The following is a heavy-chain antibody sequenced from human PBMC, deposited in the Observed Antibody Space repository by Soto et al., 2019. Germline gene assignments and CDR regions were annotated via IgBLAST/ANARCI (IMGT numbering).Heavy chain of an antibody. D-gene: IGHD4-17*01. CDR2: ISGSDGST. CDR1: GFTFSSYA. Sequence: PGGSLRLSCAASGFTFSSYAMSWVRQAPGKGLEWVSAISGSDGSTYYADSVKGRFTISRDNSKNTLYLQMNSLRAEDTAVYYCAKDGYGGNSGAYLDYWGQGTLVTVYS. V-gene: IGHV3-23*01. J-gene: IGHJ4*02. CDR3: AKDGYGGNSGAYLDY.